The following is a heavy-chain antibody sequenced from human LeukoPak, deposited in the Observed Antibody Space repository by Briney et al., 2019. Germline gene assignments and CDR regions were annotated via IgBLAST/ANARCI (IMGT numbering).Heavy chain of an antibody. CDR1: GFTFSSYE. V-gene: IGHV3-48*03. CDR3: ARELWFGFDY. CDR2: ISSSGSTI. J-gene: IGHJ4*02. D-gene: IGHD3-10*01. Sequence: GGSLRLSCAASGFTFSSYEMNWVRQAPGKGLEWVSYISSSGSTIYYADSVKGRFTISRDNAKNSLYLQMNSLRAEDTAVYYCARELWFGFDYWGQGTLVTVSS.